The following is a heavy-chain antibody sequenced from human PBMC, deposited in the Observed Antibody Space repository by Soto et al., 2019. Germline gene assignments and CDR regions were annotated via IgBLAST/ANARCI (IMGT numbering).Heavy chain of an antibody. Sequence: EVQLVESGGGLVKPGGSLRLSCAASGFTFSNAWMSWVRQAPGKGLEWVGRIKSKTDGGTTDYAAPVKGRFTISRDDSKNTLYLQMNSLKTEDTAVYYCTTDQSYCSSTSCYIRGGLFDYWGQGTLVTVSS. CDR3: TTDQSYCSSTSCYIRGGLFDY. CDR2: IKSKTDGGTT. J-gene: IGHJ4*02. D-gene: IGHD2-2*02. CDR1: GFTFSNAW. V-gene: IGHV3-15*01.